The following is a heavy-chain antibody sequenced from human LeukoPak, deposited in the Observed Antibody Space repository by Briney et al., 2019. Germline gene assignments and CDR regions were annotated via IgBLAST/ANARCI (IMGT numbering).Heavy chain of an antibody. Sequence: PSETLSLTCTVSGGSISSNYWSWIRQPPGKELEWIGYIYYSGRTYYNPSLKSRVTISVDTSKNQFSLSLSSVTAADTAVYYCARTIPDSSGYYYSDYWGQGTLVTVSS. CDR2: IYYSGRT. CDR1: GGSISSNY. D-gene: IGHD3-22*01. J-gene: IGHJ4*02. CDR3: ARTIPDSSGYYYSDY. V-gene: IGHV4-59*08.